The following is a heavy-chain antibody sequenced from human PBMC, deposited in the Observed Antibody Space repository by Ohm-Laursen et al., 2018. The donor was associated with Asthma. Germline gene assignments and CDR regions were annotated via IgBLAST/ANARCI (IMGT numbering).Heavy chain of an antibody. CDR3: ASVNYYDSSGYEVDDFDY. CDR1: GFTFSSYS. CDR2: ISSSSSYI. J-gene: IGHJ4*02. Sequence: SLRLSCAASGFTFSSYSMNWVRQAPGKGLEWVSSISSSSSYIYYADSVKGRFTISRDNAKNSLYLQMNSLRAEDTAVYYCASVNYYDSSGYEVDDFDYWGQGTLVTVSS. V-gene: IGHV3-21*01. D-gene: IGHD3-22*01.